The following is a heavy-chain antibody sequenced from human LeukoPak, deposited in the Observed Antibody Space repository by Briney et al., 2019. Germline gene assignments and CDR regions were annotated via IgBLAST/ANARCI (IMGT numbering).Heavy chain of an antibody. CDR1: GFTFSSYA. Sequence: GGSLRLFCAASGFTFSSYAVSWVRQAPGKGLERVSGITASGDNTYYADSVKGRFNISRDNSKSTLYLQMNSLRAEDTAVYYCATGYQYYDYYYMDVWGKGTTVTISS. V-gene: IGHV3-23*01. CDR3: ATGYQYYDYYYMDV. J-gene: IGHJ6*03. D-gene: IGHD6-25*01. CDR2: ITASGDNT.